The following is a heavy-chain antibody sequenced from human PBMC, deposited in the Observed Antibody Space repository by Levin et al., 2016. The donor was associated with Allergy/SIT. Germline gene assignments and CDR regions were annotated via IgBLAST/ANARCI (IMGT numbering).Heavy chain of an antibody. J-gene: IGHJ6*02. D-gene: IGHD6-19*01. CDR3: ARAAIIAVAGTDYYGMDV. Sequence: WVRQAPGQGLEWMGWISAYNGNTNYAQKLQGRVTMTTDTSTSTAYMELRSLRSDDTAVYYCARAAIIAVAGTDYYGMDVWGQGTTVTVSS. CDR2: ISAYNGNT. V-gene: IGHV1-18*01.